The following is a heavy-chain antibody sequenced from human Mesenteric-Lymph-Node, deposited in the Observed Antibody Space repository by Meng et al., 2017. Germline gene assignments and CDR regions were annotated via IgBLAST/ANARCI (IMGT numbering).Heavy chain of an antibody. CDR3: ARRGSWYAYFDD. CDR2: MLYNGIS. D-gene: IGHD6-13*01. J-gene: IGHJ4*02. CDR1: GGSVSSGDYF. V-gene: IGHV4-61*08. Sequence: QVQLQESGPGRLGPSETLSLTCSVSGGSVSSGDYFWSWIRQPPGKGLEWIGYMLYNGISDHNPSLKSRVTISVDTSKNQFSLKLTSVTAADTAVYYCARRGSWYAYFDDWGQGALVTVSS.